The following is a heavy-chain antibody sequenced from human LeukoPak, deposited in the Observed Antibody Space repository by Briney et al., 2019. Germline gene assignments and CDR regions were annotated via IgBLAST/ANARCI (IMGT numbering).Heavy chain of an antibody. Sequence: SETLSLTCTVSGGSITNYYWTWIRQPPGKGLEWIGYIHYSGSTNYNPSLKSRVTISVDTSKNQFSLKLSSVTAADTAVYYCARVQGIGAFDIWGQGTMVTVSS. CDR2: IHYSGST. CDR3: ARVQGIGAFDI. V-gene: IGHV4-59*01. D-gene: IGHD3-10*01. J-gene: IGHJ3*02. CDR1: GGSITNYY.